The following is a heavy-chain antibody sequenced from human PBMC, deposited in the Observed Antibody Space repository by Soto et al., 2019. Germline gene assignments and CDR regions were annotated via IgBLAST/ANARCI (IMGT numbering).Heavy chain of an antibody. J-gene: IGHJ4*02. CDR1: GFTFSSNS. V-gene: IGHV3-48*02. D-gene: IGHD2-8*01. CDR2: IDSRSGTI. Sequence: EIQLVESGGGLVQPGGSLRLSCAASGFTFSSNSMNWVRQAPGQGLEWISYIDSRSGTIYYADSVKGRFTISRDNAKKSLYLKTSRLRDEDTAVYYCAREVLTASYWGQGNLVTVSS. CDR3: AREVLTASY.